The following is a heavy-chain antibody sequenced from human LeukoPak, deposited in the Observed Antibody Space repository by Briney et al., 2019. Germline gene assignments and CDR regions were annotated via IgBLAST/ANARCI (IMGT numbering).Heavy chain of an antibody. Sequence: GGTLRLSCAASGFTFSNYGMSWVRQSPGKGLEWVSRVSGSGGRTYYADSVKGRFTISRDNSKNTLSLQMNNLRADDTAVYYCAKSYASGSFYDYWGQGTLVTVSS. CDR1: GFTFSNYG. CDR2: VSGSGGRT. D-gene: IGHD3-10*01. V-gene: IGHV3-23*01. J-gene: IGHJ4*02. CDR3: AKSYASGSFYDY.